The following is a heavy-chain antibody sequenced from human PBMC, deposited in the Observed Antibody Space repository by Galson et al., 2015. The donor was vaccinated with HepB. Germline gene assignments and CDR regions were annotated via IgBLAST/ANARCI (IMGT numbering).Heavy chain of an antibody. J-gene: IGHJ4*02. V-gene: IGHV6-1*01. CDR2: TYYRSKWYS. CDR3: TRDSTATTWGLIDY. CDR1: GDSVSSNSAA. D-gene: IGHD4-11*01. Sequence: CAISGDSVSSNSAAWTWIRQPPSRGLEWLGRTYYRSKWYSDFALSVKSRITINPDTSKNQFSLQLNSVTPEDTAVYYCTRDSTATTWGLIDYWGRGTLVIVSS.